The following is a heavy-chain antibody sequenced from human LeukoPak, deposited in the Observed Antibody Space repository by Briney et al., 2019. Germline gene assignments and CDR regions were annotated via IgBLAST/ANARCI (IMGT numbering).Heavy chain of an antibody. Sequence: PSETLSLTCAVSGGSISSGGYSWSWIRQPPGKGLEWIGYIYHSGSTYYNPSLKSRVTISVDRSKNQFSLKLSSVTAADTAVYYCARGPIVPNNWFDPWGQGTLVTVSS. CDR3: ARGPIVPNNWFDP. V-gene: IGHV4-30-2*01. J-gene: IGHJ5*02. D-gene: IGHD1-26*01. CDR1: GGSISSGGYS. CDR2: IYHSGST.